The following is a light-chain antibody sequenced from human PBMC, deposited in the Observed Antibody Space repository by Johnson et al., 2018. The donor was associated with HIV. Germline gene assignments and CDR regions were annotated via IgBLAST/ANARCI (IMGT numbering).Light chain of an antibody. CDR1: SSNIGNNY. V-gene: IGLV1-51*01. Sequence: QSVLTQPPSVSAAPGQKVTISCSGSSSNIGNNYVSWYKQLPGTAPKLLIYDNNKRPSGIPDRFSGSKSGTSATLGITVLQTGDEADYYCGTWDSSLSAFYVFGTGTKVTVL. CDR3: GTWDSSLSAFYV. J-gene: IGLJ1*01. CDR2: DNN.